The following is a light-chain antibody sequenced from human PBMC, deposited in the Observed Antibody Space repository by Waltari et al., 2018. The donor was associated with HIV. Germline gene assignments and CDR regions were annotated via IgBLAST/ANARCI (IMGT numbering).Light chain of an antibody. CDR3: TSYTSTTSVI. J-gene: IGLJ2*01. Sequence: QSALTQPASVSGSRGPSITLSCTGTSSDGGEYNLVSWYQQHPGKAPKLIIYEVSNRPSGVSNRFSGSKSGNTASLTISGLQAEDEADYYCTSYTSTTSVIFGGGTRLTV. V-gene: IGLV2-14*02. CDR1: SSDGGEYNL. CDR2: EVS.